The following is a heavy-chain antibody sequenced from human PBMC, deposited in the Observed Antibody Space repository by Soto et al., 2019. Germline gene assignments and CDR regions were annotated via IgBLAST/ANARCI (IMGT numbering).Heavy chain of an antibody. CDR3: ARGRVDTVDSSGFYDY. V-gene: IGHV4-34*01. Sequence: SETLSLTCAVYGGSFSAYYWSWIRQPPGKGLEWIGEINHSGGTSYNPSLKSRVTISVDTSKSQFSLKLTSVTAADRAVYYCARGRVDTVDSSGFYDYWGQGTPVTVSS. J-gene: IGHJ4*02. D-gene: IGHD3-22*01. CDR1: GGSFSAYY. CDR2: INHSGGT.